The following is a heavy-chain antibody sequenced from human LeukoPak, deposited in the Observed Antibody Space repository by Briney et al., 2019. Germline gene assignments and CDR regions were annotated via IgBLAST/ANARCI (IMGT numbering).Heavy chain of an antibody. J-gene: IGHJ3*02. CDR1: GFTFDDYA. CDR3: AKDISTMIVVDHAFDI. Sequence: GGSLRLSCAASGFTFDDYAMHWVRQAPGKGLEWVSGISWNSGSIGYADSVKGRFTISRDNAKNSLYLQMNSLRAEDTALYYCAKDISTMIVVDHAFDIWGQGTMVTVSS. V-gene: IGHV3-9*01. D-gene: IGHD3-22*01. CDR2: ISWNSGSI.